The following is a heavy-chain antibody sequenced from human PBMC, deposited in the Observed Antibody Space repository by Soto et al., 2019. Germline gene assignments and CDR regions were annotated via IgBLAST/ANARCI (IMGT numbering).Heavy chain of an antibody. J-gene: IGHJ5*02. Sequence: GQRLEWMGWINAGNGNTKYSQKFQGRVTITRDTSASTAYMELSSLRSEDTAVYYCARDRTVRTHNWFDPWXQGTL. CDR3: ARDRTVRTHNWFDP. V-gene: IGHV1-3*01. D-gene: IGHD3-10*01. CDR2: INAGNGNT.